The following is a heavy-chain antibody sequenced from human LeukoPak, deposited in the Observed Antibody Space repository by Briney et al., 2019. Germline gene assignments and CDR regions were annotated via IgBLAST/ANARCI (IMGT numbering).Heavy chain of an antibody. J-gene: IGHJ4*02. CDR1: GGSISSYY. CDR2: IYYSGST. D-gene: IGHD5-18*01. V-gene: IGHV4-59*01. CDR3: ARARPYTAMVTSYFDY. Sequence: SETLSLTCTVSGGSISSYYWSWIRQPPGKGLEWIGYIYYSGSTNYNPSLKSRVTISVDTSKNQFSLKLSSVTAADTAVYYCARARPYTAMVTSYFDYWGQGTLVTVSS.